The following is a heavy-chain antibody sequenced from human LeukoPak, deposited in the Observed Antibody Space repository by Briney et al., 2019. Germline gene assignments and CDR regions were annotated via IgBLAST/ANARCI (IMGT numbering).Heavy chain of an antibody. J-gene: IGHJ4*02. Sequence: ASVKVSCKASGYTFTGYYMHWVRQAPGQGLEWMGWTNPNSGGTNYAQKFQGRVTMTRDTSISTAYMELSRLRSDDTAVYYCAALIGGENDFDYWGQGTLVTVSS. CDR1: GYTFTGYY. CDR2: TNPNSGGT. V-gene: IGHV1-2*02. CDR3: AALIGGENDFDY. D-gene: IGHD3-22*01.